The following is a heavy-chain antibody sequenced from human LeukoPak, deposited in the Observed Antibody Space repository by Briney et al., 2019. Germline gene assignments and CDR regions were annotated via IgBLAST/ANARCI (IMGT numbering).Heavy chain of an antibody. V-gene: IGHV4-59*08. CDR3: ARTYCSGGSCYSGWFDP. Sequence: SETLSLTCTVSGGSISSYYWSWIRQPPGKGLEWIGYIYYSGSTNYNPSLKSRVTILVDTSMNQFSLKLSSVTAADTAVYYCARTYCSGGSCYSGWFDPWGQGTLVTVSS. J-gene: IGHJ5*02. CDR2: IYYSGST. D-gene: IGHD2-15*01. CDR1: GGSISSYY.